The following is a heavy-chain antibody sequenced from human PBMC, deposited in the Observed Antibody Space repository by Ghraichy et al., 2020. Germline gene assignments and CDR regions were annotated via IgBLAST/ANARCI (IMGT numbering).Heavy chain of an antibody. CDR1: GYTFTSYD. V-gene: IGHV1-8*01. Sequence: ASVKVSCKASGYTFTSYDINWVRQATGQGLEWMGWMNPNSGNTGYAQKFQGRVTMTRNTSISTAYMELSSLRSEDTAVYYCARGSRPRPYYDFWSGYYTGTFDPWGQGTLVTVSS. J-gene: IGHJ5*02. D-gene: IGHD3-3*01. CDR2: MNPNSGNT. CDR3: ARGSRPRPYYDFWSGYYTGTFDP.